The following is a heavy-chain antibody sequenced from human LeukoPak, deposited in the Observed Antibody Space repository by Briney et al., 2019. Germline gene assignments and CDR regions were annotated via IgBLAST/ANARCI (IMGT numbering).Heavy chain of an antibody. V-gene: IGHV3-21*01. CDR1: GFTFSSYS. J-gene: IGHJ6*03. CDR2: ISSSSSYI. CDR3: AGGYSSGWGPYYYYMDV. Sequence: GGSLRLSCAASGFTFSSYSMNWVRQAPGKGLEWVSSISSSSSYIYYADSVKGRFTISRDNAKNSLYLQMNSLRAEDTAVYYCAGGYSSGWGPYYYYMDVWGKGTTVTVSS. D-gene: IGHD6-19*01.